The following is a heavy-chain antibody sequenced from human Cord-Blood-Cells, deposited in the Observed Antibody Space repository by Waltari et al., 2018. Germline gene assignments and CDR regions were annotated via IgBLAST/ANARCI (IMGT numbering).Heavy chain of an antibody. Sequence: EVQLLESGGGLVQPGGSLRLFCAASGFTFSSYAMSWVRQAPGKGLEWVSAISGSGGSTYYADSVKGRFTISRDNSKNTLYLKMNSLRAEDTAVYYCAKDRKVTMVRGVINYWGQGTLVTVSS. CDR1: GFTFSSYA. V-gene: IGHV3-23*01. CDR3: AKDRKVTMVRGVINY. CDR2: ISGSGGST. D-gene: IGHD3-10*01. J-gene: IGHJ4*02.